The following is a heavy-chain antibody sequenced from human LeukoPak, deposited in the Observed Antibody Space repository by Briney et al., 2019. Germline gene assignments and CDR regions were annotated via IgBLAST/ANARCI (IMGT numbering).Heavy chain of an antibody. J-gene: IGHJ4*02. CDR3: ARDTVDTAMVPDY. V-gene: IGHV3-23*01. D-gene: IGHD5-18*01. CDR1: GFTFSSYA. CDR2: ISGTGGST. Sequence: PGGSLRLSCAASGFTFSSYAMSWVRQTPGKGLEWVSVISGTGGSTYYADSVKGRFTISRDNAKNSLYLQMNSLRAEDTAVYYCARDTVDTAMVPDYWGQGTLVTVSS.